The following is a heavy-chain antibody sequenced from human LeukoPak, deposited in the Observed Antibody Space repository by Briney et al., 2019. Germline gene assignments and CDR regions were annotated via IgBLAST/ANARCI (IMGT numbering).Heavy chain of an antibody. V-gene: IGHV1-46*01. Sequence: ASVKVSCKASGNIFSSYNMHWVRQAPGQGLEWMGVINPSASGDTTTYAQKFQGRVTMTRDTSTSTDYMELSSLRSEDTAVYYCARAGGYRPDFDYWGQGTLVTVSS. CDR1: GNIFSSYN. CDR2: INPSASGDTT. J-gene: IGHJ4*02. CDR3: ARAGGYRPDFDY. D-gene: IGHD3-22*01.